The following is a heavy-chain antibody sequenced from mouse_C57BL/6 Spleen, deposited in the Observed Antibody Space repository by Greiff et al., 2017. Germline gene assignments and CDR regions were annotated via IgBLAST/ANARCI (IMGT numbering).Heavy chain of an antibody. J-gene: IGHJ2*01. CDR2: IYPGDGDT. CDR3: ARAHYYGSRGFDY. V-gene: IGHV1-80*01. CDR1: GYAFSSYW. D-gene: IGHD1-1*01. Sequence: VQLQQSGAELVKPGASVKISCKASGYAFSSYWMNWVKQRPGKGLEWIGQIYPGDGDTNYNGKFKGKATLTADKSSSPAYMQLSSLTSEDSAVYFCARAHYYGSRGFDYWGQGTTLTVSS.